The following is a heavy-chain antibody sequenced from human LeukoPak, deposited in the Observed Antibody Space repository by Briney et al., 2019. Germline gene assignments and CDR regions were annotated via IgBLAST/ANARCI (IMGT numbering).Heavy chain of an antibody. CDR2: ISSSGRSI. D-gene: IGHD3-10*01. Sequence: GGSLRLSCAASGFTFSSYEMNWVRQAPGKGLEWVSYISSSGRSIYYADSVKGRFTISRDNAKNSLYLQMNSLRAEDTAVYYCARGGALSYDSGNYYNPYFDYWGQGTLVTVSS. V-gene: IGHV3-48*03. CDR1: GFTFSSYE. J-gene: IGHJ4*02. CDR3: ARGGALSYDSGNYYNPYFDY.